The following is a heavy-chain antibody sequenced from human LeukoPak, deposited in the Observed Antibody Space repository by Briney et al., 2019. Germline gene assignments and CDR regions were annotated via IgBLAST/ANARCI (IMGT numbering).Heavy chain of an antibody. CDR3: ARLWGGNGYSGGSLNL. CDR2: VWYDGRNR. D-gene: IGHD3-16*01. V-gene: IGHV3-33*01. Sequence: PGGSLRLSCAASGYTFSRHGIHWVRQAPGKGLEWVAVVWYDGRNRDYADSVKGRFTTSKDNSNNMVFLQMDRLRAEDTAVYYCARLWGGNGYSGGSLNLWGQGTLVTVSS. CDR1: GYTFSRHG. J-gene: IGHJ5*02.